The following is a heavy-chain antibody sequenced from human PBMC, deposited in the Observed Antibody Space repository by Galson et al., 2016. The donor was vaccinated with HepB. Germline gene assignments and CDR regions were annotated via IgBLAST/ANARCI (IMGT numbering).Heavy chain of an antibody. V-gene: IGHV3-21*01. CDR1: GFTFRNYH. CDR2: ISSGSAYK. Sequence: SLRLSCAASGFTFRNYHMNWVRQTPGKGLEWVSSISSGSAYKYYADSAKGRFSIFRDNAKNSLYLQMNSLRVVDTAVYYCARPRDNYGHAIDIWGQGTMVTVSS. CDR3: ARPRDNYGHAIDI. J-gene: IGHJ3*02. D-gene: IGHD3-10*01.